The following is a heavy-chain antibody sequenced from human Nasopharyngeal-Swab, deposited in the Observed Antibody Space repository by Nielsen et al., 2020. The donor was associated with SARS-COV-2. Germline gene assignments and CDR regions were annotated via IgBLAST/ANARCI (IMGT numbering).Heavy chain of an antibody. D-gene: IGHD2-2*01. CDR2: ITRSGNT. V-gene: IGHV4-34*01. CDR1: GVSFSGYH. CDR3: ARVNNGGGIVPASYSFFMDV. J-gene: IGHJ6*03. Sequence: SETLSLTCSLNGVSFSGYHWGWIRQSPGKRLEWIGDITRSGNTNYNPALKIRVTMSVATSKDEFSLKLTSVPAAATAIYFCARVNNGGGIVPASYSFFMDVWGKGTSVAVSS.